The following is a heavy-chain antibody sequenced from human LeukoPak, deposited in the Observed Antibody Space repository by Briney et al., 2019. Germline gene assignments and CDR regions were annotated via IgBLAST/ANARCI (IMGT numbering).Heavy chain of an antibody. CDR2: ISGSGGST. J-gene: IGHJ4*02. D-gene: IGHD5-18*01. CDR3: AKACSYGYYFDY. Sequence: GGSLRLSCAASGFAFSKYAMSWVRQAPGKGLEWVSAISGSGGSTYYADSVKGRFTISRDNSKNTLYLQMNSLRAEDTAVYYCAKACSYGYYFDYWGQGTLVTVSS. V-gene: IGHV3-23*01. CDR1: GFAFSKYA.